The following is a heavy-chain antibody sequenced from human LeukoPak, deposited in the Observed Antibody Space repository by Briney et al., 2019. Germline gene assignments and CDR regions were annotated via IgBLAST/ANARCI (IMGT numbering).Heavy chain of an antibody. Sequence: GRSLRLSCAASGFTFDDYAMHWVRQAPGKGLEWVSGISWNSGSIGYADSVKGRFTISRDNAKNSLYLQMNSLRAEDTAVYYCAKDMTTVTEWPPFFDYWGQGTLVTVSS. V-gene: IGHV3-9*01. CDR3: AKDMTTVTEWPPFFDY. CDR1: GFTFDDYA. CDR2: ISWNSGSI. J-gene: IGHJ4*02. D-gene: IGHD4-17*01.